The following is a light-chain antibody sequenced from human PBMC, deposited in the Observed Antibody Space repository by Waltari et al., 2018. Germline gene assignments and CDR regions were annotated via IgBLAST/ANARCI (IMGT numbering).Light chain of an antibody. CDR2: AAS. Sequence: EVVLTQSPGTLSLSPGERATLSCRASQSVRKYLAWYQQRPGQAPRLLIYAASTRATGVPDRFSGSGFGTDFSLTISRLEPEDFAVYYCQNHERLPATFGQGTKVEIK. J-gene: IGKJ1*01. V-gene: IGKV3-20*01. CDR1: QSVRKY. CDR3: QNHERLPAT.